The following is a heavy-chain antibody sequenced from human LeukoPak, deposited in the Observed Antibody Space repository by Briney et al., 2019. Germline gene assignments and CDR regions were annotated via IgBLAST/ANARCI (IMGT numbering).Heavy chain of an antibody. CDR2: IYYSGST. CDR3: ARQGSSGCVDY. Sequence: SETLSLTCTVSGGSISSSSYYWGWIRQPPGKGLEWIGSIYYSGSTYYNPSLKSRVTISVDTSKNQFSLKLSSVTAADTAVYYCARQGSSGCVDYWAREPWSPSPQ. V-gene: IGHV4-39*01. D-gene: IGHD6-19*01. CDR1: GGSISSSSYY. J-gene: IGHJ4*02.